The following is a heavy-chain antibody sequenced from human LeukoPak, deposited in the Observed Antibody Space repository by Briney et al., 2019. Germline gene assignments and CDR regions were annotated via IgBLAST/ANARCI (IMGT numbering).Heavy chain of an antibody. CDR3: ARVRITMVRGVIGWFDP. D-gene: IGHD3-10*01. V-gene: IGHV1-2*02. CDR2: INPNSGGT. J-gene: IGHJ5*02. CDR1: GYTFTGYY. Sequence: ASVKVSCKASGYTFTGYYMHWVRQAPGQGLEWMGWINPNSGGTNYAQKSQGRVTMTRDTSISTAYMELSRLRSDDTAVYYCARVRITMVRGVIGWFDPWGQGTLVTVSS.